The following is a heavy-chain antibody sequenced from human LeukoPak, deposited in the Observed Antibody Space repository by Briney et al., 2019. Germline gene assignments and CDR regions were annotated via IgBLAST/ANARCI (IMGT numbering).Heavy chain of an antibody. J-gene: IGHJ5*02. CDR3: ARDYGDYANWFDP. CDR2: IYYSGNT. V-gene: IGHV4-59*01. D-gene: IGHD4-17*01. CDR1: GGSISSYY. Sequence: SETLSLTCTVSGGSISSYYWIWIRQPPGKGLEWIGYIYYSGNTNYNPSLKSRVTISVDTSKNQFSLKLNSVTAAGTAVYYCARDYGDYANWFDPWGQGTLVTVSS.